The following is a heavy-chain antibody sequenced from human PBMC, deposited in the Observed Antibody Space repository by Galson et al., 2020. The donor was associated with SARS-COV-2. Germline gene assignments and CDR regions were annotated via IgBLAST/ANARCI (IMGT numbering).Heavy chain of an antibody. CDR3: ARDPGDYHAFDI. Sequence: SETLSLTCTVSGGSISSYYWSWIRQPPGKGLEWIGYIYYSGSTNYNPSLKSRVTISVDTSKNQFSLKLSSVTAADTAVYYCARDPGDYHAFDIWGQGTMVTVSS. V-gene: IGHV4-59*13. CDR1: GGSISSYY. D-gene: IGHD4-17*01. CDR2: IYYSGST. J-gene: IGHJ3*02.